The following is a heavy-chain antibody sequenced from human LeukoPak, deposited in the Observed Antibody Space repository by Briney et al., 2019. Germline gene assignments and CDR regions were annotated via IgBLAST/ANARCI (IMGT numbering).Heavy chain of an antibody. CDR3: ARDAYSSGWFDY. V-gene: IGHV3-53*01. CDR2: IYIAGTT. CDR1: GFTVSSNY. J-gene: IGHJ4*02. D-gene: IGHD6-19*01. Sequence: GGSLRLSCAASGFTVSSNYMSWVRQAPGKGLEWVSIIYIAGTTHYADSVKGRFTISRDNAKNSLYLQMNSLRAEDTAVYYCARDAYSSGWFDYWGQGTLVTVSS.